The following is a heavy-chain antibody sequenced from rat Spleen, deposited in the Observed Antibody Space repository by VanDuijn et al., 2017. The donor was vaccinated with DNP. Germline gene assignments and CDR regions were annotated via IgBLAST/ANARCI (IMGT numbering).Heavy chain of an antibody. CDR1: GFTFSAYY. CDR2: VSYDGGST. J-gene: IGHJ2*01. V-gene: IGHV5-20*01. Sequence: EVQLVESGGGLVQPGGTLKLSCAASGFTFSAYYLAWVRQAPTKGLEWVASVSYDGGSTYYRDSVKGRFTISRDNARSRLFLQMDSLRSEDTATYYCTTRRDGYWGQGVMVTVSS. CDR3: TTRRDGY. D-gene: IGHD1-12*02.